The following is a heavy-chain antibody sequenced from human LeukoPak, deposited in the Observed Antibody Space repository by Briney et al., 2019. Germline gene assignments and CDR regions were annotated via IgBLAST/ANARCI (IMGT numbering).Heavy chain of an antibody. Sequence: GGSLRLSCVVSGITVSNYAINWVRQAPGKGREWVSGISGSGGGTKYADSVKGRFTISRDNSLNTVYLQMNSLRAEDTAVYFCAKRGIVIRGILIIGFHKEAYYFDYWGQGILVTVSS. CDR3: AKRGIVIRGILIIGFHKEAYYFDY. J-gene: IGHJ4*02. CDR1: GITVSNYA. V-gene: IGHV3-23*01. CDR2: ISGSGGGT. D-gene: IGHD3-10*01.